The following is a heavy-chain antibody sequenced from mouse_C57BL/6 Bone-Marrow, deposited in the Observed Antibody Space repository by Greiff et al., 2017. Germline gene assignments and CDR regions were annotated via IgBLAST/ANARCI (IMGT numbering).Heavy chain of an antibody. J-gene: IGHJ3*01. D-gene: IGHD1-1*02. Sequence: QVHVKQPGAELVKPGASVKLSCKASGYTFTSYWITWVKQRPGQGLEWIGDIFPGSGSTNYNEKFKSKATLTVDTSSSTAYMQLSSLTSEDSAVYYCASGSYPWFAYWGQGTLVTVSA. CDR3: ASGSYPWFAY. CDR2: IFPGSGST. CDR1: GYTFTSYW. V-gene: IGHV1-55*01.